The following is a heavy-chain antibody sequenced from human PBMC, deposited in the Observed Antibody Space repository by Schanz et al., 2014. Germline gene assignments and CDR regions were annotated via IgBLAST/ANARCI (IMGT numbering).Heavy chain of an antibody. J-gene: IGHJ4*02. Sequence: VQLVESGGGVVQPGRSRRLSCEASGFTFSSYGMHWVRQAPEKGLELVSYISSSSGTIYYADSVKGRFTISRDNAKNLLYLQMNGLRAEDTAVYFCAKDTGYCHGGACYCFEYWGLGILVTVSS. CDR1: GFTFSSYG. D-gene: IGHD2-8*02. CDR3: AKDTGYCHGGACYCFEY. V-gene: IGHV3-48*01. CDR2: ISSSSGTI.